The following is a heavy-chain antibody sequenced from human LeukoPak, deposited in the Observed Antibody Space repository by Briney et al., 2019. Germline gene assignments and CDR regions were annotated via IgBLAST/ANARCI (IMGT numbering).Heavy chain of an antibody. V-gene: IGHV1-3*01. CDR3: ARGPKIVVVPAVNWFDP. CDR1: GYTFTSYA. Sequence: ASVKVSCKASGYTFTSYAMHWVRQAPGQRLEWMGWINAGNGNTKYSQKFQGRVTTTRDTSASTAYMELSSLRSEDTAVYYCARGPKIVVVPAVNWFDPWGQGTLVTVSS. J-gene: IGHJ5*02. D-gene: IGHD2-2*01. CDR2: INAGNGNT.